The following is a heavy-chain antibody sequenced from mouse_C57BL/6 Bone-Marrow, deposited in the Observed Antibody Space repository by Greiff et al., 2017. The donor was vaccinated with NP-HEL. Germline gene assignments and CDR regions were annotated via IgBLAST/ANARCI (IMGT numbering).Heavy chain of an antibody. CDR2: IDPANGNT. Sequence: DVQLQESVAELVRPGASVKLSCTASGFNIKNTYMHWVKQRPEQGLEWIGRIDPANGNTKYAPKFQGKATITADTSSNTAYLQLSSLTSEDTAIYYCALHYYGSSYPYAMDYWGQGTSVTVSS. V-gene: IGHV14-3*01. D-gene: IGHD1-1*01. J-gene: IGHJ4*01. CDR3: ALHYYGSSYPYAMDY. CDR1: GFNIKNTY.